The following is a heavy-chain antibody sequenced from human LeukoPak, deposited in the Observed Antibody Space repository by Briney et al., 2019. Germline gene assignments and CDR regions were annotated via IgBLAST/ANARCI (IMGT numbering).Heavy chain of an antibody. Sequence: PGGSLRLSCAASGFTFRSYAMSWVRQAPGKGLEWVSAIGGSGDNTYHADSVKGRFTISRDNSKNTLYLQMNSLRPEDTAVYYCAKKVGELLYLQHWGQGTLVAVSS. J-gene: IGHJ1*01. CDR2: IGGSGDNT. CDR1: GFTFRSYA. CDR3: AKKVGELLYLQH. V-gene: IGHV3-23*01. D-gene: IGHD3-10*01.